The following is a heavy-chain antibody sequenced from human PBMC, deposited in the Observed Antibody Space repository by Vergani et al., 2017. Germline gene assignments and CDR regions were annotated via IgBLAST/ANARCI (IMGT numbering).Heavy chain of an antibody. Sequence: QLQLQESGSGLVKPSQTLSLTCAVSGGSISSGGYSWSWIRQPPGKGLEWIGYIYHSGSTYYNPSLKSRVTISVDRSKNQFSLKLSSVTAADTAVYYWARGGWETTVTTGEFDPWGQGTLVTVSS. CDR1: GGSISSGGYS. J-gene: IGHJ5*02. CDR3: ARGGWETTVTTGEFDP. CDR2: IYHSGST. V-gene: IGHV4-30-2*01. D-gene: IGHD4-17*01.